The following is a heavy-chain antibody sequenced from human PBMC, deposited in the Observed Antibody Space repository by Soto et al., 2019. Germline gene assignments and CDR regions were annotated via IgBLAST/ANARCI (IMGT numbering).Heavy chain of an antibody. CDR2: ISGSGGST. Sequence: EVQLLESGGGLVQPGGSLRLSCAASGFTFSSYAMSWVRQAPGKGLEWVSAISGSGGSTYYADSVKGRFTISRDNSKNTLYLQMNSLRAEDTAVYYCAKVGCSSTSCYSQRAKGAFDIWGQGTMVTVSS. V-gene: IGHV3-23*01. D-gene: IGHD2-2*01. CDR1: GFTFSSYA. CDR3: AKVGCSSTSCYSQRAKGAFDI. J-gene: IGHJ3*02.